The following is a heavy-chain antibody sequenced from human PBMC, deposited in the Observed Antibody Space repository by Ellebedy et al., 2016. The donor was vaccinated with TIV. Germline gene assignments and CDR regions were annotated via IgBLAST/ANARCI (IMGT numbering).Heavy chain of an antibody. D-gene: IGHD3-16*01. Sequence: GESLKISXTASGFTFSNYVLTWVRQAPGKGLEWVSSISGSGFSTYYEDSVKGRFTISRDNSKNTVYLQLNSLTDEDTGVYYCAKSLLGGGFDDFWGQGTLVTVSS. CDR2: ISGSGFST. CDR3: AKSLLGGGFDDF. J-gene: IGHJ4*02. V-gene: IGHV3-23*01. CDR1: GFTFSNYV.